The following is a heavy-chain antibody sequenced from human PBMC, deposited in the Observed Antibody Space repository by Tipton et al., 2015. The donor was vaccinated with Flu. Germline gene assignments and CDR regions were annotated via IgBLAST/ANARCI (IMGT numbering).Heavy chain of an antibody. CDR2: IFHSGDT. CDR3: ARRYYSNYVSVPKNWFDL. CDR1: GSSIRTSDYY. V-gene: IGHV4-38-2*01. Sequence: TLSLTCAVSGSSIRTSDYYWGWIRPPPGKGLEWIGNIFHSGDTNHNPSLKIRVTISVDTYKNQLSLKLTSVTAADTALYYCARRYYSNYVSVPKNWFDLLGQGALVTVSS. J-gene: IGHJ5*02. D-gene: IGHD4-11*01.